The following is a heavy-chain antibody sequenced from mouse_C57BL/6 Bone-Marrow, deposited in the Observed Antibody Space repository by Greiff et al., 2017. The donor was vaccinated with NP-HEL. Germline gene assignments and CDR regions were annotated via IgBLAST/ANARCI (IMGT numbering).Heavy chain of an antibody. J-gene: IGHJ1*03. V-gene: IGHV1-12*01. CDR3: ARGDYDWYFDV. Sequence: ESGAELVRPGASVKMSCKASGYTFTSYNMHWVKQTPRQGLEWIGAIYPGNGDTSYNQKFKGKDTLTVDKSSSTAYMQLSSLTSEDSAVYFCARGDYDWYFDVWGTGTTVTVSS. CDR1: GYTFTSYN. CDR2: IYPGNGDT. D-gene: IGHD2-4*01.